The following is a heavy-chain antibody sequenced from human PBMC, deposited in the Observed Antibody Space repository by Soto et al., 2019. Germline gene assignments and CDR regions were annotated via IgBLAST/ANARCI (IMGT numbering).Heavy chain of an antibody. CDR1: GFTFSSSA. J-gene: IGHJ5*02. D-gene: IGHD6-19*01. CDR3: ARCTVDTIVTSGWCHYLDP. CDR2: VSGSGGTT. V-gene: IGHV3-23*01. Sequence: EVQLLDSGGGLVQPGGSLRLSCAASGFTFSSSAMSWVRQAPGKGLEWVSAVSGSGGTTYYADSVRGRFTISRDNSKNTRYLQMNSRRAEETAIYFCARCTVDTIVTSGWCHYLDPWGQGTLVTVSS.